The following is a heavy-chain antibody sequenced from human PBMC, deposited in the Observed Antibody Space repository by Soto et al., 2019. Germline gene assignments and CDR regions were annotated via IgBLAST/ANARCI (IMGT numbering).Heavy chain of an antibody. CDR3: AREMGYCTTTSCHAGPLYYYMDV. Sequence: SEPLSLTCTVSGGSISSYHWRWIRQPPGEGLEWIGEVYNSGSTNYNPSLKNRVTISADTSKNHLSLSLSSVTAADTAVYFCAREMGYCTTTSCHAGPLYYYMDVWGKGTTVTVSS. CDR2: VYNSGST. V-gene: IGHV4-59*01. J-gene: IGHJ6*03. CDR1: GGSISSYH. D-gene: IGHD2-2*01.